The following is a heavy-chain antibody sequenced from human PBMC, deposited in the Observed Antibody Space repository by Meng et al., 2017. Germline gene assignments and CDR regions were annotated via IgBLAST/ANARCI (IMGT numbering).Heavy chain of an antibody. V-gene: IGHV3-53*05. CDR2: IYSVGST. J-gene: IGHJ4*02. CDR1: WSSATTSF. D-gene: IGHD3-22*01. Sequence: LVEATGGGLIHPVGSLTHSRTVSWSSATTSFMSWVGRAPGIGLEWVSVIYSVGSTYYADSVKGRFTISRDNSKNTLYLQMNSLRAEDTAVYYCARDLVRGRIVADYYFDYWGQGTLVTVSS. CDR3: ARDLVRGRIVADYYFDY.